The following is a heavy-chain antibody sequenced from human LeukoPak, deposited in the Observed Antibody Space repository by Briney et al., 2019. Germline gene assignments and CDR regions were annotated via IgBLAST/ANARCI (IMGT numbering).Heavy chain of an antibody. Sequence: GASVKVSCKASGYTFTSYDINWVRQATGQGLEWMGWMNPNSGNTGYAQKFQGRATMTRNTSISTAYMELSSLRSEDTAVYYYARVEGSGYDFDYWGQGTLVTVSS. CDR3: ARVEGSGYDFDY. CDR1: GYTFTSYD. D-gene: IGHD5-12*01. V-gene: IGHV1-8*01. J-gene: IGHJ4*02. CDR2: MNPNSGNT.